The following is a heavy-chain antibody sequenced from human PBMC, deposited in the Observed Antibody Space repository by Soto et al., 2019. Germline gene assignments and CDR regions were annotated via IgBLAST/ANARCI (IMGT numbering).Heavy chain of an antibody. CDR2: ISYDGSNK. J-gene: IGHJ6*02. CDR1: GFTFSSYG. Sequence: QVQLVESGGGVVQPGRSLRLSCAASGFTFSSYGMHWVRQAPGKGLEWVAVISYDGSNKYYADSVKGRFTISRDNSKNELYLQMNSLRAEDTAVYYCAKEGSNIVLMVYATDYYYGMDVWGQGTTVTVSS. V-gene: IGHV3-30*18. D-gene: IGHD2-8*01. CDR3: AKEGSNIVLMVYATDYYYGMDV.